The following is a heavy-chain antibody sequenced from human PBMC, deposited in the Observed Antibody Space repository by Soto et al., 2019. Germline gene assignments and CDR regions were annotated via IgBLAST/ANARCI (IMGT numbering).Heavy chain of an antibody. J-gene: IGHJ4*02. V-gene: IGHV3-21*02. CDR3: ARIIEPHYFDH. Sequence: EVQLVESGGGLVKPGGSLRLSCAASGFTFRSFAMVWVRQAPGRGLEWVSSIGGSGSFTHPAGSVQGRFIISRDNAQESLFLQMNSLRAEDTAIYYCARIIEPHYFDHWGQGTLVTVSS. CDR2: IGGSGSFT. D-gene: IGHD3-10*01. CDR1: GFTFRSFA.